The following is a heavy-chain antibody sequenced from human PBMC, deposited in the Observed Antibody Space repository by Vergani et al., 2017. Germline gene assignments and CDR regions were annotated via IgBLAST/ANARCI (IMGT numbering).Heavy chain of an antibody. Sequence: EVQLVQSGAEVKKPGESLKISCKGSGYSFTSYWIGWVRQMPGKGLEWMGIIYPGDSDTRYSPSFQGQVTISADKSISTAYLQWSSLKASDTAMYYCARAITVTTMGDAFDIWGQGTMVTVSS. CDR2: IYPGDSDT. CDR1: GYSFTSYW. V-gene: IGHV5-51*01. J-gene: IGHJ3*02. D-gene: IGHD4-17*01. CDR3: ARAITVTTMGDAFDI.